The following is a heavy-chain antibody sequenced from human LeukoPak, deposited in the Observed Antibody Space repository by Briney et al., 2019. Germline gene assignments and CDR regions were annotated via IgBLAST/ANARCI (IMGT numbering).Heavy chain of an antibody. Sequence: GGSLRLSCAASGFIFSSYWMSWVRQAPGKGLEWVANIKKDGSEKYYVDSVKGRFTISRDNAKTSLYLQMNSLRAEGTAVYYCARDPRTVRIWGQGTLVTVSS. CDR2: IKKDGSEK. CDR3: ARDPRTVRI. J-gene: IGHJ4*02. D-gene: IGHD1-1*01. CDR1: GFIFSSYW. V-gene: IGHV3-7*01.